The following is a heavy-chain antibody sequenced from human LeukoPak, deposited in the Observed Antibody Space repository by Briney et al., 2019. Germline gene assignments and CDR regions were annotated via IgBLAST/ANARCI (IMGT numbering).Heavy chain of an antibody. V-gene: IGHV1-8*03. Sequence: ASVKVSCKASGYTFTSYDINWVRQVTGQGLEWMGWMNPKSGNTGYAQKFQGRVTITRNTSISTAYMEVNSLRYEDTAVYYCARGGRALYFDYWGQGTLVTVSS. D-gene: IGHD1-26*01. CDR2: MNPKSGNT. CDR3: ARGGRALYFDY. CDR1: GYTFTSYD. J-gene: IGHJ4*02.